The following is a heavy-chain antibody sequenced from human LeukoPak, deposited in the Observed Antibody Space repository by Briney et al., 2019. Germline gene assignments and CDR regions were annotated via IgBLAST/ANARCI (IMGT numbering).Heavy chain of an antibody. Sequence: GASVKVSCKASGYTFTSYYMRWVRQAPGQGLEWMGIINPSGGSTSYAQKFQGRVTMTRDTSTSTVYMELSSLRSEDTAVYYCAISPSAAAPFDYWGQGTLVTVSS. CDR3: AISPSAAAPFDY. D-gene: IGHD6-13*01. CDR1: GYTFTSYY. J-gene: IGHJ4*02. CDR2: INPSGGST. V-gene: IGHV1-46*01.